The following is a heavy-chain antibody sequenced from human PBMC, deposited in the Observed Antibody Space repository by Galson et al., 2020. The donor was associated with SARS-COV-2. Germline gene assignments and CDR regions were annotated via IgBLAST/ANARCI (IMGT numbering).Heavy chain of an antibody. J-gene: IGHJ6*02. V-gene: IGHV3-48*02. CDR1: GFSFSSFA. CDR2: ISTGSTSI. CDR3: ARASSGLDV. Sequence: GGSLRLSCAASGFSFSSFAMNWVRQARGRGLEWISYISTGSTSIFYADSVKGRFTISRDSARNSLFLQMNGLRDEDTAVYYCARASSGLDVWGQGTTVIVSS. D-gene: IGHD3-10*01.